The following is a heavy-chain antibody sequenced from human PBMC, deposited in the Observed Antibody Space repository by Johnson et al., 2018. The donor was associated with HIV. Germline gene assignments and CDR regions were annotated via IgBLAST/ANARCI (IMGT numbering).Heavy chain of an antibody. Sequence: VQLVESGGGLVKPGGSLRVSCAASGFTFSNVWMSWVRQAPGKGLEWVAVIWYDGSNKYYADSVKGRFTISRDNSKNTLYLQMNSLRAEDTAVYYCAKGGEYSSSWSAFDIWGQGTMVTVSS. V-gene: IGHV3-30*02. CDR2: IWYDGSNK. CDR1: GFTFSNVW. D-gene: IGHD6-6*01. CDR3: AKGGEYSSSWSAFDI. J-gene: IGHJ3*02.